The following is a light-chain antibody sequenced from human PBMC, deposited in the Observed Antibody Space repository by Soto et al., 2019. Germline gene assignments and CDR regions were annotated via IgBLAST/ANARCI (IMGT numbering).Light chain of an antibody. CDR1: QTISSY. J-gene: IGKJ5*01. CDR3: QQSYNTPIT. Sequence: DIQMTQSPSSLSASLGDRVTITFRASQTISSYLNWYQQKPGRAPELLVYATSNLQSGVPSRFTGGGSGTHFTLTISGLQPADFATYFCQQSYNTPITFGQGTRLEIK. CDR2: ATS. V-gene: IGKV1-39*01.